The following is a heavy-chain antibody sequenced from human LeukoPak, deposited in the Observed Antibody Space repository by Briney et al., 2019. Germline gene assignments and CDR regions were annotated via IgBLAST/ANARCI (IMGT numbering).Heavy chain of an antibody. CDR1: GGSISSYY. CDR2: IYYSGST. CDR3: ARGAVGGSFDY. J-gene: IGHJ4*02. D-gene: IGHD4-23*01. Sequence: SETLSLTCTVSGGSISSYYWSWIRQPPGKGLEWIGYIYYSGSTNYNPSLKSRVTMSVDTSKNQFSLKLSSVTAADTAVYYYARGAVGGSFDYWGQGTLVTVSS. V-gene: IGHV4-59*01.